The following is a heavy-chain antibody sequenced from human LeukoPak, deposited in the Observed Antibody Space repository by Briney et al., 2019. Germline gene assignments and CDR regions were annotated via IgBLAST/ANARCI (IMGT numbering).Heavy chain of an antibody. CDR3: ARGSPAYYYDSSGYQTRDAFDI. CDR2: INPSGDST. Sequence: ASVKVSCKASGYTFISNYMHWVRQAPGQGLEWMGIINPSGDSTSYAQKFQGRVTMTRDMSTTTVYMELNSLRSEDTAVYYCARGSPAYYYDSSGYQTRDAFDIWGQGTMVTVSS. J-gene: IGHJ3*02. CDR1: GYTFISNY. V-gene: IGHV1-46*01. D-gene: IGHD3-22*01.